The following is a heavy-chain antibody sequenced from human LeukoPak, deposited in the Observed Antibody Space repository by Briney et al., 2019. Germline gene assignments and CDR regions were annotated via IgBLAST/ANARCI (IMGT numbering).Heavy chain of an antibody. D-gene: IGHD2-21*02. V-gene: IGHV1-8*03. J-gene: IGHJ4*02. CDR2: INPDTGDK. CDR1: GYTFTNYH. Sequence: VASVKVSCKASGYTFTNYHINWVRQASGQGLEWMTWINPDTGDKGYARKLQDRVTITTDTSISTAYMELSSLSSEDTAVYFCARTTSMTASGYDYWGQGTLVTVSS. CDR3: ARTTSMTASGYDY.